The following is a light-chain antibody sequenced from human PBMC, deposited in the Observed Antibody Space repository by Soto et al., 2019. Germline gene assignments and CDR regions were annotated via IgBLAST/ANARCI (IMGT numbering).Light chain of an antibody. V-gene: IGKV1-5*03. Sequence: DIQMTQSPSTLSASVGDRVTITCRASQSISSWLAWYQHKPGKAPKLLIYKASTLEGGVTSRFSGSVSGTEVTLAISGLQPDDFATYYCQQYNTNSWTFGQGTKVEIK. J-gene: IGKJ1*01. CDR1: QSISSW. CDR2: KAS. CDR3: QQYNTNSWT.